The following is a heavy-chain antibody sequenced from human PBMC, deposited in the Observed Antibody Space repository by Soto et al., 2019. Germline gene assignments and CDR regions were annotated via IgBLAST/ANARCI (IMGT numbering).Heavy chain of an antibody. V-gene: IGHV3-NL1*01. Sequence: PGGSLRLSCAASGFTFSNAWMNWVRQAPGKGLDWVSAIDNVGGTTYYAESVKGRVTISRDNSKNQFSLKLSSVTAADTAVYYCASFYIVSIHFDYWGQGSLVTVSS. CDR1: GFTFSNAW. CDR2: IDNVGGTT. D-gene: IGHD5-12*01. CDR3: ASFYIVSIHFDY. J-gene: IGHJ4*02.